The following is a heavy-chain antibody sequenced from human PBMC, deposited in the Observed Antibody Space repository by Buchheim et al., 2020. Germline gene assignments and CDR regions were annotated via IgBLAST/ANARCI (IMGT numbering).Heavy chain of an antibody. J-gene: IGHJ5*02. CDR1: GGSFSGYY. D-gene: IGHD6-6*01. CDR2: INHSGST. Sequence: QVQLQQWGAGLLKPSETLSLTCAVYGGSFSGYYWSWIRQPPGKGLEWIGEINHSGSTNYNPSLKSRVTISVDTSKNQFSLKLSYVTAADTAVYYCAREGGVVAARPLNWFDPWGQGTL. V-gene: IGHV4-34*01. CDR3: AREGGVVAARPLNWFDP.